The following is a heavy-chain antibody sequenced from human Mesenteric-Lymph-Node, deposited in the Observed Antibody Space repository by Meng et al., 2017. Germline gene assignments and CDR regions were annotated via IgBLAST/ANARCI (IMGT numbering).Heavy chain of an antibody. V-gene: IGHV3-74*01. J-gene: IGHJ4*02. D-gene: IGHD6-19*01. CDR1: GFTFSRHW. CDR2: INSDGRTT. CDR3: TGLSGPFDY. Sequence: EVQLVESGGGVVQPGGSLCLSCASSGFTFSRHWMHWVRQATGQGLVWVSRINSDGRTTNYADSVKGRFTISRDNAKNTLYLQMNSLRAEDTAVYFCTGLSGPFDYWGQGTLVTVSS.